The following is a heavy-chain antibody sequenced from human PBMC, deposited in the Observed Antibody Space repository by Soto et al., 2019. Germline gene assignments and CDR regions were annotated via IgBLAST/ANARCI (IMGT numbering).Heavy chain of an antibody. CDR1: GGSFSGYY. CDR3: ARGGKLRFLEWLPPRLDY. J-gene: IGHJ4*02. V-gene: IGHV4-34*01. CDR2: INHSGST. Sequence: SETLSLTCAVYGGSFSGYYWSWIRQPPGKVLEWIGEINHSGSTNYNPSLKSRVTISVDTSKNQFSLKLSSVTAADTAVYYCARGGKLRFLEWLPPRLDYWGQGTLVTVSS. D-gene: IGHD3-3*01.